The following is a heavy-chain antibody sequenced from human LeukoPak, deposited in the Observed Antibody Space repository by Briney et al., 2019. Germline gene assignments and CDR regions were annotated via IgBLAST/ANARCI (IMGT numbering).Heavy chain of an antibody. D-gene: IGHD3-3*01. J-gene: IGHJ3*02. Sequence: SVKVSCKASGGTFSSYAISWVRQAPGQGLEWMGGIIPIFGTANYAQKFQGRVTITADKSTSTAYMELSSLRSEDTAVYYCARTTYDFWSGYYNDAFDIWGQGTMVTVSS. CDR2: IIPIFGTA. CDR1: GGTFSSYA. CDR3: ARTTYDFWSGYYNDAFDI. V-gene: IGHV1-69*06.